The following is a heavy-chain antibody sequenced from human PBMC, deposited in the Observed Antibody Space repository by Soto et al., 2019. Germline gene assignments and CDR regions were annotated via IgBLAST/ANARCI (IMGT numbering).Heavy chain of an antibody. CDR1: GFTFSSYA. CDR2: ISGSGGST. V-gene: IGHV3-23*01. CDR3: AKGGYSSGPTLYYYYYMDV. J-gene: IGHJ6*03. D-gene: IGHD6-19*01. Sequence: GGSLRLSCAASGFTFSSYAMSWVRQAPGKGLEWVSAISGSGGSTYYADSVKGRFTISRDNSKNTLYLQMNSLRAEDTAVYYCAKGGYSSGPTLYYYYYMDVWGKGTTVTVSS.